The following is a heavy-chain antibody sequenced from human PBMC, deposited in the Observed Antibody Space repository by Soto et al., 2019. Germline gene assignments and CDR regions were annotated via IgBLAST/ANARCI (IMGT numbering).Heavy chain of an antibody. J-gene: IGHJ3*01. D-gene: IGHD1-1*01. V-gene: IGHV3-53*01. Sequence: DVQLVESGGGLMQPGESLRLSCAASGLTVSGKKYVAWVRQAPGKGLEWVSALYDVDGSFYADYVKGRFTTSSDSSKTTVYLQMNGLRHDDTAVYYCATWHEREHAYDVWGQGTTVTVSS. CDR1: GLTVSGKKY. CDR3: ATWHEREHAYDV. CDR2: LYDVDGS.